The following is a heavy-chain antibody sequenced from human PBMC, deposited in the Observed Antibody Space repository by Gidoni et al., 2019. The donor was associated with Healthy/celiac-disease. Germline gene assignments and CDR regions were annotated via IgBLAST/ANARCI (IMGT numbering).Heavy chain of an antibody. CDR1: GGSISSGGYY. V-gene: IGHV4-31*03. Sequence: QVQLQESGPGLVKPSQTLSLTCTVSGGSISSGGYYWSWIRQHPGKGLEWIGYIYYSGSTYYNPSLKSRVTISVDKSKNQFSLKLSSVTAADTAVYYCARDRVISWTRYYFDYWGQGTLVTVSS. J-gene: IGHJ4*02. CDR3: ARDRVISWTRYYFDY. CDR2: IYYSGST. D-gene: IGHD2-15*01.